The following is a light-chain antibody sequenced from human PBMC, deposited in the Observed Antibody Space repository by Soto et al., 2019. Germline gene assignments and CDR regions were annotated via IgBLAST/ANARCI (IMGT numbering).Light chain of an antibody. J-gene: IGKJ2*01. CDR1: QGISSW. CDR2: DAS. CDR3: QQYNDSFPYT. Sequence: DIQMTQSPSSVSASVGDRVTITCRASQGISSWLAWYQQKPEKAPKLVIYDASSLQSGVPSRFSGSGSGTDFTLTVSSLQPDDFATYYCQQYNDSFPYTFGQGTKVDIK. V-gene: IGKV1D-16*01.